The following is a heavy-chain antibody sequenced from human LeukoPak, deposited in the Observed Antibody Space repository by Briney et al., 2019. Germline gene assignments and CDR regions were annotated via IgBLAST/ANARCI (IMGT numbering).Heavy chain of an antibody. J-gene: IGHJ5*02. CDR1: RFTFSSYG. Sequence: GGSLRLSCAASRFTFSSYGMHWVRQAPGKGLEWVAVIWYDGSNKYYADSVKGRFTISRDNSKNTLYLQMNSLRADDTAVYYCAGVSGCSGGSCFPGPWGQGTLVTVSS. CDR2: IWYDGSNK. CDR3: AGVSGCSGGSCFPGP. V-gene: IGHV3-33*01. D-gene: IGHD2-15*01.